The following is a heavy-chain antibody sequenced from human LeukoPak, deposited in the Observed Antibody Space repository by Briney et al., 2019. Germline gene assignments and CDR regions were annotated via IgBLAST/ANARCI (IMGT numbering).Heavy chain of an antibody. Sequence: PGGSLRLSCAASGFTFSSYAMSWVRQAPGKGLEWVSAISGSGGSTYYVDSVKGRFTISRDNSKNTLYLQMNSLRAEDTAVYYCAKESGYCSGGSCYDVIGYFQHWGQGTLVTVSS. CDR3: AKESGYCSGGSCYDVIGYFQH. CDR2: ISGSGGST. V-gene: IGHV3-23*01. D-gene: IGHD2-15*01. J-gene: IGHJ1*01. CDR1: GFTFSSYA.